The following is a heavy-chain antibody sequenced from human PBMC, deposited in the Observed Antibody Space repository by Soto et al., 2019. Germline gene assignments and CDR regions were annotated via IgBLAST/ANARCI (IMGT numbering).Heavy chain of an antibody. J-gene: IGHJ1*01. D-gene: IGHD1-26*01. V-gene: IGHV4-4*07. CDR2: VSTSGHP. CDR3: AVETVGGSPGDC. Sequence: SETLSLTCTVSGGSISDYSSSHYWSWIRQPAGKGLEWVGRVSTSGHPTYSPSLKSRVTMSLDTSKNQFSLTVNSVTAADTAMYYCAVETVGGSPGDCWGQGTLVTVSA. CDR1: GGSISDYSSSHY.